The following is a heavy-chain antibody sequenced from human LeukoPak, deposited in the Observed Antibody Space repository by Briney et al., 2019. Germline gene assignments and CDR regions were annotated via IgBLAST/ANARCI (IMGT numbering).Heavy chain of an antibody. CDR2: INSDGSST. CDR3: AKTYSSSWYPLGY. V-gene: IGHV3-74*01. D-gene: IGHD6-13*01. Sequence: GGSLRLSCAASGFTFSSYWMHWVRQAPGKGLVWVSRINSDGSSTSYADSVKGRFTISRDNAKNTLYLQMNSLRAGDTAVYYCAKTYSSSWYPLGYWGQGTLVTVSS. CDR1: GFTFSSYW. J-gene: IGHJ4*02.